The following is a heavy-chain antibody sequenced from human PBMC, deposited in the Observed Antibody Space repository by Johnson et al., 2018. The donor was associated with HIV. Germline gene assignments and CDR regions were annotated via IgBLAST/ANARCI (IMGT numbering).Heavy chain of an antibody. CDR3: ARRVGWTFEYRFDI. CDR1: GFTFSGSD. CDR2: IRNKANTYAT. J-gene: IGHJ3*02. V-gene: IGHV3-73*02. Sequence: VQLVESGGDLVQPGGSLKLSCAASGFTFSGSDMHWVRQASGKGLEWVGRIRNKANTYATAYAASVKGRFTISRDDSKSMQYLQMNNLRADDTAVYYCARRVGWTFEYRFDIWGQVTAVTVSP. D-gene: IGHD1-26*01.